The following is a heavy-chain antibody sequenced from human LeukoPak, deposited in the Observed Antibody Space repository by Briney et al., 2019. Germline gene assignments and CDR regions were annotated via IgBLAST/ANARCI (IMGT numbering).Heavy chain of an antibody. CDR2: IYYSGST. V-gene: IGHV4-59*01. Sequence: SETLSLTCTVSGGSISSYYWSWIRQPPGKGLEWIGYIYYSGSTNYNPSLKSRVTISVDTSKNQFSLKLSSVTATDTAVYYCARYLGWFDPWGQGTLVTVSS. CDR3: ARYLGWFDP. CDR1: GGSISSYY. J-gene: IGHJ5*02.